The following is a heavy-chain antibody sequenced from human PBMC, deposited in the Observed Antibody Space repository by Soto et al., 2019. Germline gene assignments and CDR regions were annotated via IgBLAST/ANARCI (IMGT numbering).Heavy chain of an antibody. V-gene: IGHV3-9*01. Sequence: GGSLRLSCAASGFTFDDYAMHWVRQAPGKGLEWVSGISWNSGSIGYADCVKGRFTISRDNAKNSLNLQMNRLRAEDTAVNDCAKDREVSSSGWLDVWGQGTTVTVSS. D-gene: IGHD6-19*01. J-gene: IGHJ6*02. CDR1: GFTFDDYA. CDR3: AKDREVSSSGWLDV. CDR2: ISWNSGSI.